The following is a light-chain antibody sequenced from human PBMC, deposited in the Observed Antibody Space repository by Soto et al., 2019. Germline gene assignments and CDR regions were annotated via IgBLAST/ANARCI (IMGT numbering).Light chain of an antibody. V-gene: IGKV3-20*01. CDR2: GAS. Sequence: EIGLTQSPGTLSLSPGERATLSCRASQSVSSSYLAWYQQKPGQAPRLLIYGASNRATGIPDRFSGSGSGTDFTLTISRLEPEDYAVYYCQQYGSSPLTCGGGTKVEIK. J-gene: IGKJ4*01. CDR1: QSVSSSY. CDR3: QQYGSSPLT.